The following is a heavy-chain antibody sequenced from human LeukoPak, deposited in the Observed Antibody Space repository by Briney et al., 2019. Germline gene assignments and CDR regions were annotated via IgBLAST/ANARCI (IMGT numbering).Heavy chain of an antibody. V-gene: IGHV1-2*02. J-gene: IGHJ6*03. CDR2: INPNSGGT. CDR1: GYTFTGYY. Sequence: ASVKVSCKASGYTFTGYYMHWVRQTPGQGLEWMGWINPNSGGTIYAQKFQGRVTMTRDTSINTAYMELSSLRSDVTAVYYCARGAAYYDYTDTWGKGTTVTVSS. CDR3: ARGAAYYDYTDT. D-gene: IGHD6-25*01.